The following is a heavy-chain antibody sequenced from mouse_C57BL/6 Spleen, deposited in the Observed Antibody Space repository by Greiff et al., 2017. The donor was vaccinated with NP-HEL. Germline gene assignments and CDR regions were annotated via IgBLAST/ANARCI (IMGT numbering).Heavy chain of an antibody. D-gene: IGHD1-1*01. V-gene: IGHV1-47*01. Sequence: VQLQQSGAELVKPGASVKMSCKASGYTFTTYPIEWMKQNHGKSLEWIGNFHPYNDDTKYNEKFKGKATLTAEKSSSTVYLELSRLTSDDSAVYYCARWGDYGSKGYFDVWGTGTTVTVSS. J-gene: IGHJ1*03. CDR3: ARWGDYGSKGYFDV. CDR1: GYTFTTYP. CDR2: FHPYNDDT.